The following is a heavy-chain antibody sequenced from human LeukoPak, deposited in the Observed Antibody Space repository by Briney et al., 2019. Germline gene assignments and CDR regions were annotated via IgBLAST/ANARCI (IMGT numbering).Heavy chain of an antibody. V-gene: IGHV3-9*01. Sequence: PGRSLRLSCAASGFTFDDYAMNWVRQAPGKGLEWVSGISWNSGSIGYADSVKGRFTISRDNAKNSLYLQMNSLRAEDTAVYYCARANNYYDSSGYYYLIDYWGQGTLVTVSS. J-gene: IGHJ4*02. CDR3: ARANNYYDSSGYYYLIDY. CDR1: GFTFDDYA. CDR2: ISWNSGSI. D-gene: IGHD3-22*01.